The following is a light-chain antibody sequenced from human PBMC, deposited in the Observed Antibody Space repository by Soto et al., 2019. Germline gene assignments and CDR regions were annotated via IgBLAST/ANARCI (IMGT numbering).Light chain of an antibody. CDR2: EVN. CDR1: SSDVGGYNY. CDR3: SSYAGSSNV. V-gene: IGLV2-8*01. J-gene: IGLJ1*01. Sequence: QSALTQPPSAYGSPGQSVAISCTGTSSDVGGYNYVSWYQQHPGKAPKLMIYEVNKRPSGVPDRFSGSKSGNTASLTVSGLHAEDEADYYCSSYAGSSNVFGTGTKLTVL.